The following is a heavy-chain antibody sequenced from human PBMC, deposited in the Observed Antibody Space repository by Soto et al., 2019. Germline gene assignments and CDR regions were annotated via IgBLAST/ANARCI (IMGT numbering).Heavy chain of an antibody. Sequence: SETLSLTCTVSGGSISSSSSSWGWIRQPPGKGLEWLGIISYSGSTYYSPSLKSRVTISVDASKNLFSLKLSSVTTADTAVYYCARTYVTDVVVVPASKDYMDVWGNGTTVTVSS. J-gene: IGHJ6*03. V-gene: IGHV4-39*01. CDR3: ARTYVTDVVVVPASKDYMDV. CDR1: GGSISSSSSS. CDR2: ISYSGST. D-gene: IGHD2-2*01.